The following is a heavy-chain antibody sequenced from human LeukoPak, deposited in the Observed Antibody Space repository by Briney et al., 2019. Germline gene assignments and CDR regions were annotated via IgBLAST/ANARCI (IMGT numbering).Heavy chain of an antibody. CDR2: INHSGST. CDR3: ATYDSSGYYRYFDY. D-gene: IGHD3-22*01. Sequence: SETLSLTCAVYGGSFSGYYWSWIRQPPGKGLEWIGEINHSGSTNYNPSPKSRVTISVDTSKNQFSLKLSSVTAADTAVYYCATYDSSGYYRYFDYWGQGTLVTVSS. CDR1: GGSFSGYY. J-gene: IGHJ4*02. V-gene: IGHV4-34*01.